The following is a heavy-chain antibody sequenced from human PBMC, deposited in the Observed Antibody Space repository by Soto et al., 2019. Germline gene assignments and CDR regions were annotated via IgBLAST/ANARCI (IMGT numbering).Heavy chain of an antibody. CDR2: IYYSGST. J-gene: IGHJ6*02. CDR1: GGSISSSSYY. V-gene: IGHV4-39*01. D-gene: IGHD3-16*01. Sequence: SETLSLTCTVSGGSISSSSYYWGWIRQPPGKGLEWIGSIYYSGSTYYNPSLKSRVTISVDTSKNQFSLKLSSVTAADTAVYYCALGGYYYYYGMDVWGQGTTVTVSS. CDR3: ALGGYYYYYGMDV.